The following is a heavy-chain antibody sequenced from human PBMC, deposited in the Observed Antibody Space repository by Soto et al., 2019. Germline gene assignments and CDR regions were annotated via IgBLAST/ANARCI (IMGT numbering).Heavy chain of an antibody. V-gene: IGHV1-18*01. J-gene: IGHJ3*02. CDR3: AREQGSGWYRYGFDI. D-gene: IGHD6-19*01. Sequence: SVKVSCKASGYTFTSYGISWVRQAPGQGLEWMGWISAYNGNTNYAQKLQGRVTMTTDTSTSTAYMELRSLRSDDTAVYYCAREQGSGWYRYGFDIWGQGTMVTVGS. CDR2: ISAYNGNT. CDR1: GYTFTSYG.